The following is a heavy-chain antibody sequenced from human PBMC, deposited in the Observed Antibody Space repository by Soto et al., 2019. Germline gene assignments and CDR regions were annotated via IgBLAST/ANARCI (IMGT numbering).Heavy chain of an antibody. D-gene: IGHD6-19*01. CDR1: GFTFSSYA. Sequence: EVQLLESGGGLVQPGGSLRLSCAASGFTFSSYAMSWVRQAPGKGLEWVSAISGSGGSTYYADSVKGRFTISRDNSKNTLYLQMTSLRAEDTAVYYCAKSCSGWYDAFDIWGQGTIVTVSS. V-gene: IGHV3-23*01. CDR2: ISGSGGST. J-gene: IGHJ3*02. CDR3: AKSCSGWYDAFDI.